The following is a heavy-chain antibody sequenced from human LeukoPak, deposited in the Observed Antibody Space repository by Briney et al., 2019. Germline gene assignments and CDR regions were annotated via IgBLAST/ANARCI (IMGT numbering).Heavy chain of an antibody. D-gene: IGHD1-26*01. Sequence: GGSLRLSCAASGFTFSNYAMNWVRQAPGKGLEWISYISSSTSTIYYADSVKGRFTISRDNAENSLYLQMNSLRDEDTAIYYCAREGGFDYWGQGTLVTVSS. V-gene: IGHV3-48*02. CDR1: GFTFSNYA. CDR2: ISSSTSTI. J-gene: IGHJ4*02. CDR3: AREGGFDY.